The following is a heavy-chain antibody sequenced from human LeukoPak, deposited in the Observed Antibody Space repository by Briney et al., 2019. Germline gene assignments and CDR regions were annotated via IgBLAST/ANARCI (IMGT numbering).Heavy chain of an antibody. CDR3: ARGLGDCTSTTCLLPFDY. Sequence: GGSLRLSCAASGFTVSSNYMTWVRQAPGKGLEWVSLIYSGGNTYYVDSVKGRFTISRDNSENTLYLQMNSLRVEDTAVYYCARGLGDCTSTTCLLPFDYWGQGTLVTVSS. J-gene: IGHJ4*02. V-gene: IGHV3-53*01. D-gene: IGHD2-2*01. CDR1: GFTVSSNY. CDR2: IYSGGNT.